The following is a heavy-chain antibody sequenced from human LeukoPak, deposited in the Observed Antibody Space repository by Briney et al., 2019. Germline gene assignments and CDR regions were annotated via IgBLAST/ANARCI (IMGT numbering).Heavy chain of an antibody. J-gene: IGHJ4*02. CDR3: ANLPYDSSGYWTYFDN. CDR2: ISGSGDST. CDR1: GFTFSSYA. D-gene: IGHD3-22*01. Sequence: GGTLRLSCAASGFTFSSYAMSWVRQASGKGLEWVSGISGSGDSTYYADAVKGRFTISRDNSKNTLYLQMNSLRAEDMAVYYCANLPYDSSGYWTYFDNWGQGTLVTVSS. V-gene: IGHV3-23*01.